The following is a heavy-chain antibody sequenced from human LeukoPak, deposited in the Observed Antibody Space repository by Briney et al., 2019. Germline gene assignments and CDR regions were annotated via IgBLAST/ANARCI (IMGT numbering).Heavy chain of an antibody. CDR2: IDWTDDK. V-gene: IGHV2-5*01. J-gene: IGHJ4*02. D-gene: IGHD3-10*01. CDR1: GISLSTTGVG. CDR3: ARTIIRVRGVVREIDY. Sequence: SGPTLVKPTQTLTLTCTLSGISLSTTGVGVGWIRQPRGKALEWLALIDWTDDKRYRPSLESRLTITQDTSRNQVVLTMTNMDPVDTATYYCARTIIRVRGVVREIDYWGQGTLVTVSS.